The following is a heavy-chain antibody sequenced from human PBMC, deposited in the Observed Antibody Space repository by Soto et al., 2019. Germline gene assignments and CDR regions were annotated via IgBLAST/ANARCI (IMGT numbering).Heavy chain of an antibody. CDR3: ARPGVDSSGWSRFDP. CDR2: IYYSGST. V-gene: IGHV4-39*01. CDR1: GGSISSSIYY. J-gene: IGHJ5*02. D-gene: IGHD6-19*01. Sequence: SETLSLTCTVYGGSISSSIYYWGWIRQPPGKGLEWIGSIYYSGSTYYNPSLKSRVTVSVDTSKNQFSLKLSSVTAADTAVYYCARPGVDSSGWSRFDPWGQGTLVTVSS.